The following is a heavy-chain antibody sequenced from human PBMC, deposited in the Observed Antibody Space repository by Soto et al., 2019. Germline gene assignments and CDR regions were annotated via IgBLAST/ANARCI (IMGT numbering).Heavy chain of an antibody. D-gene: IGHD4-4*01. J-gene: IGHJ5*02. V-gene: IGHV4-31*03. Sequence: SETLTLTCTLSSGSITTSNYYTGWLRQPTGKGLEWIGYIYYSGSTFYNPSLKSRVTISVDTSKNQFSLKLSSVTAADTAVYYCARSRKGASMTTETFDPWGQGTLVTVSS. CDR2: IYYSGST. CDR3: ARSRKGASMTTETFDP. CDR1: SGSITTSNYY.